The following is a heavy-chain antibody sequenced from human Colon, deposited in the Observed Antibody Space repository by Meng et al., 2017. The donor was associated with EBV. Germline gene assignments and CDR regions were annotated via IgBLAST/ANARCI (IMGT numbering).Heavy chain of an antibody. V-gene: IGHV4-31*03. J-gene: IGHJ2*01. CDR1: GGSISSGNHY. CDR3: ASLYGDSSVWYLDL. CDR2: IYYSGST. D-gene: IGHD4-17*01. Sequence: QVQWRESGPGLVKPSQTLSPTCTVSGGSISSGNHYWSWIRQHPGKGLEYIGYIYYSGSTYYNPSLKSRVIISVDTSKNQFSLRLNSVTAADTAVYYCASLYGDSSVWYLDLWGRGTLVTVSS.